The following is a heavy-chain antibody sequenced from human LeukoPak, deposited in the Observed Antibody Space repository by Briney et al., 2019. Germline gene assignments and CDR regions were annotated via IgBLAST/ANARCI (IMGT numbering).Heavy chain of an antibody. CDR2: ISSSSITI. CDR3: AKAEPASGYDY. CDR1: GFTLSSYS. J-gene: IGHJ4*02. Sequence: PGGSLRLSCAASGFTLSSYSTNGVRHAPGKGLEWVSYISSSSITIYYADSVKGRFTISRDNAKNSVYLQMNSLRAEDTAVYYCAKAEPASGYDYWGQGTLVTVSS. D-gene: IGHD1-14*01. V-gene: IGHV3-48*01.